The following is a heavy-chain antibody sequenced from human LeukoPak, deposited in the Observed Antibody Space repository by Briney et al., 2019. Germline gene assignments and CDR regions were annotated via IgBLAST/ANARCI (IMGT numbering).Heavy chain of an antibody. CDR3: ARGRNGLIWFGELER. CDR2: INPNSGGT. V-gene: IGHV1-2*02. CDR1: GYTFTGYY. D-gene: IGHD3-10*01. Sequence: GASVKVSCKTSGYTFTGYYMHWVRQAPGQGLEWMGWINPNSGGTNYAQKFQGRVTITADESKSTAYMEMSSLRSEDTAVYYCARGRNGLIWFGELERWGQGTLVTVSS. J-gene: IGHJ4*02.